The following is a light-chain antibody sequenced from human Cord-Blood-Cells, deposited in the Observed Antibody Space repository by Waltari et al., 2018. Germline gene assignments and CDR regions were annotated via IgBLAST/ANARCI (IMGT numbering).Light chain of an antibody. V-gene: IGKV1-39*01. CDR1: QSISSY. CDR3: QQSYSTPPWT. Sequence: DIQMNTSKSSLSASVGERDTINGRASQSISSYLNWYQQKPGKAPKLLIYAASSLQSGVPSRFSGSGSGTDFTLTISSLQPEDFATYYCQQSYSTPPWTFGQGTKVEIK. CDR2: AAS. J-gene: IGKJ1*01.